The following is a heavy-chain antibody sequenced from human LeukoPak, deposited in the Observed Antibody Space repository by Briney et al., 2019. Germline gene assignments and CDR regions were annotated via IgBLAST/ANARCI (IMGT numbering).Heavy chain of an antibody. CDR3: ARDRATAIVSSYGMDV. D-gene: IGHD5-18*01. Sequence: ASVKVSCKASGYTFTGYYMHWVRQAPGQGLEWMGWINPNSGGTNYAQKFQGWVTMTRDTSISTAYMELSRLRSDDTAVYYCARDRATAIVSSYGMDVWGQGTTVTVSS. J-gene: IGHJ6*02. CDR1: GYTFTGYY. CDR2: INPNSGGT. V-gene: IGHV1-2*04.